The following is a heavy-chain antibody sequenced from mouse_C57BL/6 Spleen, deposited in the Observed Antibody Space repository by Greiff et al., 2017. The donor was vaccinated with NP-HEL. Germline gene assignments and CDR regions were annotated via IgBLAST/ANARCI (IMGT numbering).Heavy chain of an antibody. V-gene: IGHV5-16*01. Sequence: EVQRVESEGGLVQPGSSMKLSCTASGFTFSDYYMAWVRQVPEKGLEWVANINYDGSSTYYLDSLKSRFIISRDNAKNILYLQMSSLKSEDTATYYWARSYGYDFNYAMDYWGQGTSVTVSS. CDR2: INYDGSST. CDR1: GFTFSDYY. D-gene: IGHD2-2*01. J-gene: IGHJ4*01. CDR3: ARSYGYDFNYAMDY.